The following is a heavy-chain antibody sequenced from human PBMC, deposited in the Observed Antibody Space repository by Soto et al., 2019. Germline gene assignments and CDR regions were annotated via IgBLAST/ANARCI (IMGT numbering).Heavy chain of an antibody. CDR1: GGSISSYY. CDR2: IYYSGST. D-gene: IGHD5-12*01. V-gene: IGHV4-59*01. J-gene: IGHJ4*02. Sequence: PSETLSLTCTVSGGSISSYYWSWIRQPPGKGLEWIGYIYYSGSTNYNPPLKSRVTISVDTSKNQFSLKLSSVTAADTAVYYCARKGGRDGYNYDYWGQGTLVTVSS. CDR3: ARKGGRDGYNYDY.